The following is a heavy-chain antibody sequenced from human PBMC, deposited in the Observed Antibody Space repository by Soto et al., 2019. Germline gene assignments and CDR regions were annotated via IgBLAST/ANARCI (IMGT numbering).Heavy chain of an antibody. J-gene: IGHJ4*02. V-gene: IGHV4-30-2*01. D-gene: IGHD5-18*01. CDR1: GGSISSVCYS. CDR2: IYHSGST. Sequence: PSETLSLTCAVSGGSISSVCYSWSWIRHPPGKGLEWIGYIYHSGSTYYNPSLKSRVTISVDRSKNQFSLKLSSVTAADTAVYYCARGGYSYGYGDFDYWGQGTLVTVSS. CDR3: ARGGYSYGYGDFDY.